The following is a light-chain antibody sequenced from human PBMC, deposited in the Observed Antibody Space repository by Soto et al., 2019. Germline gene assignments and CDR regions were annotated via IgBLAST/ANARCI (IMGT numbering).Light chain of an antibody. Sequence: QSVLTQPPSVSAAPGQKVTISCSGSISNIGSNDVSWYQQLPGTAPKVLIYDNDKRPSGIPDRFSGSKSGTSATLGITGLQTGDEADYYCRTWDSSLSVGVFGGGTKLTVL. CDR3: RTWDSSLSVGV. CDR2: DND. CDR1: ISNIGSND. V-gene: IGLV1-51*01. J-gene: IGLJ3*02.